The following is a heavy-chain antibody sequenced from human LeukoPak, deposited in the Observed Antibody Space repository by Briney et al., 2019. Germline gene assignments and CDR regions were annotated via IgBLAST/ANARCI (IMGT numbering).Heavy chain of an antibody. D-gene: IGHD2-2*01. Sequence: GGSLRLSCAASGFTFYDYAMSWVRQPPGKGLEWVSLIRDGDGRTHYADSVKGRFTISRDDSKKMVYLQMNGLRADDTAVYYCAKDHSTTWLGSFNYWGQGTLVTVSS. J-gene: IGHJ4*02. CDR1: GFTFYDYA. CDR3: AKDHSTTWLGSFNY. CDR2: IRDGDGRT. V-gene: IGHV3-23*01.